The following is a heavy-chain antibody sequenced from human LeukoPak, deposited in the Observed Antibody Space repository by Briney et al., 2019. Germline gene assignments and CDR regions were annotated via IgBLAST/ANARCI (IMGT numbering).Heavy chain of an antibody. CDR2: ISYDGSNK. D-gene: IGHD3-10*01. Sequence: GGSLRLSCAASGFTFSSYAMHWVRQAPGKGLEWVAVISYDGSNKYYADSVKGRFTISRDNSKNTLYLQMNSLRAEDTAVYYCARDHIGFGEQTSTLLYYYYGMDVWGQGTTVTVSS. J-gene: IGHJ6*02. CDR1: GFTFSSYA. V-gene: IGHV3-30-3*01. CDR3: ARDHIGFGEQTSTLLYYYYGMDV.